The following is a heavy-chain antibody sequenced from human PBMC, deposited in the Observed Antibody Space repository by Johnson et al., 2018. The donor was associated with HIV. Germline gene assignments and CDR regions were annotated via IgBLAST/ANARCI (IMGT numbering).Heavy chain of an antibody. J-gene: IGHJ3*02. CDR1: GFTFSNYA. CDR3: AREANAFDI. CDR2: IWYDGSNK. V-gene: IGHV3-33*01. Sequence: VQLVESGGGVVQPGRSLRLSCAASGFTFSNYAMHWVRQAPGKGLEWVAVIWYDGSNKYYADSVKGRFTISRDNSKNTLYVQMNSLRAEDTAVYYCAREANAFDIWGQGTMVTVSS.